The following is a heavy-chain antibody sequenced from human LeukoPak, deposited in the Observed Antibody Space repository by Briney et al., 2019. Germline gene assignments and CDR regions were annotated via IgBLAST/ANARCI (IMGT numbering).Heavy chain of an antibody. CDR3: ARESSGWLQLFDY. CDR2: IYSGGST. V-gene: IGHV3-66*01. J-gene: IGHJ4*02. CDR1: GFTVSSNY. Sequence: GGSLRLSCAASGFTVSSNYMSWVRQAPGTGLEWVSLIYSGGSTYYADSVKGRFTISRDNSKNTVYLQMNSLRAEDTAVYYCARESSGWLQLFDYWGQGTLVTVSS. D-gene: IGHD5-24*01.